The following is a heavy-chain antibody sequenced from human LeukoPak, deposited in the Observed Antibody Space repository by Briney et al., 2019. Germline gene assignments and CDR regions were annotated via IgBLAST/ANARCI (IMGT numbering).Heavy chain of an antibody. Sequence: ASVKVSCKASGYIFTSYYTHWVRQAPGQGLEWMGIINPSGGSTSYAQKFQGRVTMTRDTSTSTVYMELSSLRSEDTAVYYCARERDTVVTRIGYYYYGMDVWGQGTTVTVSS. CDR1: GYIFTSYY. V-gene: IGHV1-46*01. J-gene: IGHJ6*02. D-gene: IGHD4-23*01. CDR3: ARERDTVVTRIGYYYYGMDV. CDR2: INPSGGST.